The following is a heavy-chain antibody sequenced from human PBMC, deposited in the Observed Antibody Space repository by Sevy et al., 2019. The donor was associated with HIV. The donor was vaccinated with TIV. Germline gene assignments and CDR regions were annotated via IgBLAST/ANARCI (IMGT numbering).Heavy chain of an antibody. V-gene: IGHV3-53*01. Sequence: GESLKISCAASGFTFSSYAMSWVRQAPGKGLEWVSVIYAGGSTYYADSVKGRFTISRDNSKNTVYLQMNSLRAEDTAVYYCARDHYDSLWGSYWYYFDYWGQGTLVTVSS. CDR1: GFTFSSYA. CDR2: IYAGGST. D-gene: IGHD3-16*01. CDR3: ARDHYDSLWGSYWYYFDY. J-gene: IGHJ4*02.